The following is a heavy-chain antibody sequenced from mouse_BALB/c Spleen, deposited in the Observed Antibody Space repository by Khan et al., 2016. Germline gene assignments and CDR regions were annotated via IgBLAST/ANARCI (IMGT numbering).Heavy chain of an antibody. CDR3: AKKNSPYYGSSYGYFDV. Sequence: QVQLKESGPGLVAPSQSLSITCTVSGFSLTDYGVSWIRQPPGKGLEWLGVIWGGGSTYYNSALKSRLSISKDNSKSQVFLKMNSLQTDDTAMYXWAKKNSPYYGSSYGYFDVWGAGTTVTVSS. CDR2: IWGGGST. CDR1: GFSLTDYG. V-gene: IGHV2-6-5*01. D-gene: IGHD1-1*01. J-gene: IGHJ1*01.